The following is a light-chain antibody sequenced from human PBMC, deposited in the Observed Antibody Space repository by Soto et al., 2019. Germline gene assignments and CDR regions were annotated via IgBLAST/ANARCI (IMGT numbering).Light chain of an antibody. CDR1: SSDVGGYNY. J-gene: IGLJ2*01. Sequence: QSVLTQPASLSGSPGQSITISCTGTSSDVGGYNYVSWYHQHPGKAPKRMIYEVSNRPSGVSNRVSGSKSGNTASLTISGLQAEDEADYYCSSYTSSSTSVVFGGGTKLTVL. V-gene: IGLV2-14*01. CDR3: SSYTSSSTSVV. CDR2: EVS.